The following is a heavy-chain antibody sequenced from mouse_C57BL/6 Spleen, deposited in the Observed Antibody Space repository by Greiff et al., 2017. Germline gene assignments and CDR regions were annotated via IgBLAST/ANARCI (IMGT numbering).Heavy chain of an antibody. CDR1: GFTFSDYG. Sequence: EVKLVESGGGLVKPGGSLKLSCAASGFTFSDYGMHWVRQAPEKGLEWVAYISSGSSTIYYADTVKGRFTISRDNAKNTLFLQMTSLRSEDTAMYYCARARLLSFFDYWGQGTTLTVSS. J-gene: IGHJ2*01. CDR3: ARARLLSFFDY. CDR2: ISSGSSTI. V-gene: IGHV5-17*01. D-gene: IGHD2-3*01.